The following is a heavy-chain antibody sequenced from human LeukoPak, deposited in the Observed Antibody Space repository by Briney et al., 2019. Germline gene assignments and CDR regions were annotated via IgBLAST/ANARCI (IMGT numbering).Heavy chain of an antibody. V-gene: IGHV4-39*01. CDR3: ARQRKSGVGYLDY. CDR2: IYYSGST. CDR1: GGSISSSSYY. J-gene: IGHJ4*02. Sequence: KPSETLSLTCSVSGGSISSSSYYWGWIRQSPGKGLEWIGSIYYSGSTYYNPSLKSRVTISVDTSNQFSLKLSSVTAADTAVYYCARQRKSGVGYLDYWGQGTLVTVSS.